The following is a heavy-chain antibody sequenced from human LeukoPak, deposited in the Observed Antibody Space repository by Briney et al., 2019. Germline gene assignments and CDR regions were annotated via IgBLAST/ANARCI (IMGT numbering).Heavy chain of an antibody. CDR1: GFTFSSYS. D-gene: IGHD2-21*01. CDR2: ISSSSSYI. Sequence: GGSLRLSCAASGFTFSSYSMNWVRQAPGKGLEWVSSISSSSSYIYYADSVKGRFTISRDNAKNSLYLQMNSLRAEDTAVYYCAREGLVKLANYYGMDVWGQGTTVTVSS. CDR3: AREGLVKLANYYGMDV. V-gene: IGHV3-21*01. J-gene: IGHJ6*02.